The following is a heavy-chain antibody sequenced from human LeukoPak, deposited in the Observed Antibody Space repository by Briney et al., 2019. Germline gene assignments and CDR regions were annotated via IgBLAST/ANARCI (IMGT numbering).Heavy chain of an antibody. CDR3: ARESGYYYDSTGYSDY. CDR2: ISAYNGNT. CDR1: GYTFTSYG. D-gene: IGHD3-22*01. Sequence: ASVKVSCKASGYTFTSYGISWVRQAPGQGLEWMGWISAYNGNTNYAQKLQGRVTMTTDTSTSTAYMELRSLRSDDTAVYYCARESGYYYDSTGYSDYWGQGTLVTVSS. V-gene: IGHV1-18*01. J-gene: IGHJ4*02.